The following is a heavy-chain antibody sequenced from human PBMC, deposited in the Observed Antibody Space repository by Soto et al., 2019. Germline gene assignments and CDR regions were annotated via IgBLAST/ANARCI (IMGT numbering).Heavy chain of an antibody. J-gene: IGHJ6*02. CDR2: IVVGSGNT. CDR1: GFTFTSSA. CDR3: AADPIYDILTGYWYYYGMDV. Sequence: SVKGSCKASGFTFTSSAVQWVRQARGQRLEWIGWIVVGSGNTNYAQKFQERVTITRDMSTSTAYMELSSLRSEDTAVYYCAADPIYDILTGYWYYYGMDVWGQGTTVTVS. D-gene: IGHD3-9*01. V-gene: IGHV1-58*01.